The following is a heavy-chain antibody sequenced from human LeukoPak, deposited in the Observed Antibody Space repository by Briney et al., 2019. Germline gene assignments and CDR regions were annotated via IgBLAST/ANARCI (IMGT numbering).Heavy chain of an antibody. CDR2: IYSGGNT. J-gene: IGHJ4*02. CDR3: AKATFSGWYGYFDY. V-gene: IGHV3-53*01. Sequence: GESLRLSCAASGFTVSSKYMSWVRQAPGKGLEWVSIIYSGGNTYYADSVKGRFTISRDNSKNTLYLQMNSLRAEDTAVYYCAKATFSGWYGYFDYWGQGTLVTVSS. CDR1: GFTVSSKY. D-gene: IGHD6-19*01.